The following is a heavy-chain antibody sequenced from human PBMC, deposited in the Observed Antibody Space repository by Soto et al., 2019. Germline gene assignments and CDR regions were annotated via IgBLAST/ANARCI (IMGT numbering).Heavy chain of an antibody. CDR3: AGARAGFFSNTRGPPPHS. D-gene: IGHD2-2*01. Sequence: QVQLVQSGAEVKKPGSSVKVSCKASGGTFSSYAISWVRQAPGQGLEWMGGIIPIFGTANYAQKFQGRVTVSAGEPTSRAYMGARSLGFGDTAGFFCAGARAGFFSNTRGPPPHSWGQGTLVTVSS. CDR2: IIPIFGTA. J-gene: IGHJ5*02. CDR1: GGTFSSYA. V-gene: IGHV1-69*01.